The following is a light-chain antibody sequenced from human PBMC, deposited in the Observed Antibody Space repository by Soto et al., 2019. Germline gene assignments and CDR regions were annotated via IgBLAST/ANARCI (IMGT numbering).Light chain of an antibody. CDR1: QSVTRNY. J-gene: IGKJ4*01. CDR2: GAS. Sequence: EIVLTQSPGTLSLSPGERATLSCRASQSVTRNYLAWYQQKPDQAPRLLIHGASSRATGIPDRFSGSGSGTDFILTINRLEPEDLAVYYCQQYDSPPRTFGGGTKVEIK. CDR3: QQYDSPPRT. V-gene: IGKV3-20*01.